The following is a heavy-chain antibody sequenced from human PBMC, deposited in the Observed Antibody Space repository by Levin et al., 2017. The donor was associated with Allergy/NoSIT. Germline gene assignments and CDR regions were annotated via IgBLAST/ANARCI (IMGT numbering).Heavy chain of an antibody. J-gene: IGHJ4*02. CDR1: GGSISSGGYS. V-gene: IGHV4-30-2*01. D-gene: IGHD2-15*01. CDR3: ARVEGYCSGGSCYSVWYYFDY. CDR2: IYHSGST. Sequence: SCAVSGGSISSGGYSWSWIRQPPGKGLEWIGYIYHSGSTYYNPSLKSRVTISVDRSKNQFSLKLSSVTAADTAVYYCARVEGYCSGGSCYSVWYYFDYWGQGTLVTVSS.